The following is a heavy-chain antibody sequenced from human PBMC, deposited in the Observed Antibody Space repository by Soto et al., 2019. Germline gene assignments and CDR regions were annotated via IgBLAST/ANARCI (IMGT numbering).Heavy chain of an antibody. CDR1: GGTFSSYA. Sequence: SVKVSCKASGGTFSSYAISWVRQAPGQGLEWMGGIIPIFGTANYAQKFQGRVTITADESTSTAYMELSSLRSEDTAVYYCARGVLVGYCSSTSCSRFDPWGQGTLVTVSS. CDR2: IIPIFGTA. CDR3: ARGVLVGYCSSTSCSRFDP. V-gene: IGHV1-69*13. D-gene: IGHD2-2*01. J-gene: IGHJ5*02.